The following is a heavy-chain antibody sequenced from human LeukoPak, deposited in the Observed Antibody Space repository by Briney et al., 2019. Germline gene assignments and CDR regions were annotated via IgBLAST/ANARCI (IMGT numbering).Heavy chain of an antibody. J-gene: IGHJ4*02. D-gene: IGHD2-15*01. CDR1: GFTFSSYA. V-gene: IGHV3-23*01. Sequence: PGRSLRLSCAASGFTFSSYAMSWVRQAPGKGLEWVSAISGSGGSTYYADSVKGRFTISRDNSKNTLYLQMNSLRAEDTAVYYCAKVPSPRRLWAQGFDYWGQGTLVTVSS. CDR3: AKVPSPRRLWAQGFDY. CDR2: ISGSGGST.